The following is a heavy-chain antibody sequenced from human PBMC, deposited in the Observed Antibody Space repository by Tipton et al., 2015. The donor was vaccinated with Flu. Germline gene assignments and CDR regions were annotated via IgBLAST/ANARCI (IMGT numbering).Heavy chain of an antibody. Sequence: TLFFTCAVYGGSFSGYYWSWIRQPPGKGLEWIGEINHSGSTNYNPSLKSRVTISVDTSKNQFSLKLSSVTAADTAVYYCARGPESIGGATGGWFDPWGQGTLVTVSS. J-gene: IGHJ5*02. D-gene: IGHD1-26*01. CDR2: INHSGST. CDR1: GGSFSGYY. V-gene: IGHV4-34*01. CDR3: ARGPESIGGATGGWFDP.